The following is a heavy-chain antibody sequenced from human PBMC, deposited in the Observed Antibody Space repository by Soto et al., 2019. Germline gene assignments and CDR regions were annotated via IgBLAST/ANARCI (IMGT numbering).Heavy chain of an antibody. CDR3: TTDVVVVAATFNWFDP. CDR2: IKSKTDGGTT. J-gene: IGHJ5*02. CDR1: NAW. D-gene: IGHD2-15*01. Sequence: NAWMNWVRQAPGKGLEWVGRIKSKTDGGTTDYAAPVKGRFTISRDDSKNTLYLQMNSLKTEDTAVYYCTTDVVVVAATFNWFDPWGQGTLVTVSS. V-gene: IGHV3-15*07.